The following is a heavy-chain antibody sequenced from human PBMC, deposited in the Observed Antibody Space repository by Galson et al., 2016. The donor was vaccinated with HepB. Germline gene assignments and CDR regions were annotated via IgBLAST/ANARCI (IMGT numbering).Heavy chain of an antibody. CDR1: GGSISSGGYY. CDR2: IYYSRTT. J-gene: IGHJ6*02. Sequence: TLSLTCDVSGGSISSGGYYWSWIRQLPGNGLEWIGYIYYSRTTYYNPSLRSRLSVSADTSKNQFSLKLTSVTTADTAVYYCARTPSRGGMDVWGQGTTVTVSS. V-gene: IGHV4-31*11. D-gene: IGHD3-10*01. CDR3: ARTPSRGGMDV.